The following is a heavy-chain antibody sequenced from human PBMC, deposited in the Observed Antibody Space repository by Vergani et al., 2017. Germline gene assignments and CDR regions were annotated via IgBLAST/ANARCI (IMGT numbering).Heavy chain of an antibody. D-gene: IGHD3-16*01. CDR2: ISSSSSYI. CDR3: ARRGGWGASYYFDY. CDR1: GFTFSSYS. J-gene: IGHJ4*02. V-gene: IGHV3-21*04. Sequence: EVQLLESGGGLVQPGGSLRLSCAASGFTFSSYSMNWVRQAPGKGLEWVSSISSSSSYIYYADSVKGRFTISRDNAKNSLYLQMNSLRAEDTAVYYCARRGGWGASYYFDYWGQGTLVTVSS.